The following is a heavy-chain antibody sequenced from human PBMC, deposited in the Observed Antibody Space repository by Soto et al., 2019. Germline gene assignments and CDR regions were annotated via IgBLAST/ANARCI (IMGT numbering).Heavy chain of an antibody. J-gene: IGHJ3*02. CDR2: ISSSSSYI. D-gene: IGHD2-15*01. CDR3: ARADQDIVVVVAAITGGAFDI. Sequence: GGSLRLSCAASGFTFSSYSMNWVRQAPGKGLEWVSSISSSSSYIYYADSVKGRFTISRDKAKNSLYLQMNSLRAEDTAVYYCARADQDIVVVVAAITGGAFDIWGQGTMVTVSS. CDR1: GFTFSSYS. V-gene: IGHV3-21*01.